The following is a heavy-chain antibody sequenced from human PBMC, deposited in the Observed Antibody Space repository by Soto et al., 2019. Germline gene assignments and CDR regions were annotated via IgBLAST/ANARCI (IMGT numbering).Heavy chain of an antibody. V-gene: IGHV4-31*03. J-gene: IGHJ4*02. CDR1: GGSISSGGYY. Sequence: PSETLSRTCTVSGGSISSGGYYWSWIRQHPGKGLEWIGYIYYRGSTYYNPSLKSRVTISVDTSQNQSYLKLSSVTAADTAVYHCARSVAYNSQRIDYWGPGTLATVSS. CDR3: ARSVAYNSQRIDY. CDR2: IYYRGST. D-gene: IGHD1-1*01.